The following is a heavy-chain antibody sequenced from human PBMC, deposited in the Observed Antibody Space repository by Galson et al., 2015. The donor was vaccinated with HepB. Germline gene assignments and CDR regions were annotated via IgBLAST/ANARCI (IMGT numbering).Heavy chain of an antibody. CDR3: ARDGSRDGYNFYYYYYYGMDV. Sequence: SLRLSCAASGFTVSSNYMSWVRQAPGKGLEWVSVIYSGGSTYYADSVKGRFTISRDNSKNTLYLQMSSLRAEDTAVYYCARDGSRDGYNFYYYYYYGMDVWGQGTTVTVSS. V-gene: IGHV3-66*01. CDR2: IYSGGST. CDR1: GFTVSSNY. J-gene: IGHJ6*02. D-gene: IGHD5-24*01.